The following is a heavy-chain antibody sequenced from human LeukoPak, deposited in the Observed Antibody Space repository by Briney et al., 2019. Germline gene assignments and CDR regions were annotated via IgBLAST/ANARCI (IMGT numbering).Heavy chain of an antibody. Sequence: GGSLRLSCAASGFSISSYEMKWVRQAPGKGLEWVSYISSSGSTKYYADSVQGRFTISRDNAKNSLYLQMNSLRAEDTAFYYCARAPKTPLARWGQGTLVTVSS. CDR3: ARAPKTPLAR. CDR2: ISSSGSTK. CDR1: GFSISSYE. V-gene: IGHV3-48*03. J-gene: IGHJ4*02.